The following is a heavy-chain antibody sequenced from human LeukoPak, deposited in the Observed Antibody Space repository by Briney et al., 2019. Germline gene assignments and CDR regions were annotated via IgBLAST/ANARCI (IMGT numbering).Heavy chain of an antibody. CDR3: ARTAGWSADY. CDR2: IYYSGST. CDR1: GGSMSSGGYF. Sequence: SQTLSLTCTVSGGSMSSGGYFWSWIRQLPGKGLEWIGNIYYSGSTYYSPSLKSRITISVDTSKNQLSLRLSSVTAADTAVYYCARTAGWSADYWGQGTLITVSS. D-gene: IGHD2-8*01. V-gene: IGHV4-31*03. J-gene: IGHJ4*02.